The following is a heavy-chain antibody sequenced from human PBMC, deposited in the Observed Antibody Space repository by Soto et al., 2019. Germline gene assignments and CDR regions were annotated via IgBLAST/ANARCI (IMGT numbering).Heavy chain of an antibody. D-gene: IGHD2-21*02. Sequence: PSETLSLTCTVSGGSISSYYWSWIRQPAGKGLERIGRIYTSGSTNYNPSLKSRVTMSVDTSENQFSLKLSSVTAADTAAYYCARETGYCGGDCYYYFDYWGQGTLVTVSS. J-gene: IGHJ4*02. CDR3: ARETGYCGGDCYYYFDY. CDR2: IYTSGST. V-gene: IGHV4-4*07. CDR1: GGSISSYY.